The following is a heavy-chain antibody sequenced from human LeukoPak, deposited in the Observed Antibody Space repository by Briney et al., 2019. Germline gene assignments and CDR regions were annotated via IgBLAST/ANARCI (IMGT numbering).Heavy chain of an antibody. Sequence: GGSLRLSCAASGFTFSSYGMHWVRQAPGKGLEWVAVIWYDGSNKYYADSVKGRFTISRDNSKNTLYLQMNSLRAEDTAVYYCARDPGYTYGYGPHDSFDIWGQGTMVTVSS. CDR2: IWYDGSNK. CDR1: GFTFSSYG. D-gene: IGHD5-18*01. J-gene: IGHJ3*02. V-gene: IGHV3-33*01. CDR3: ARDPGYTYGYGPHDSFDI.